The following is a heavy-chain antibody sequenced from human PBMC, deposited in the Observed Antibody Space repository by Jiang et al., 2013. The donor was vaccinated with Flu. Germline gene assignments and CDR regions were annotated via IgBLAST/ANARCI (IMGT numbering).Heavy chain of an antibody. Sequence: SGSGLVKPSETLSLTCTVSGGSISSYYWSWIRQPPGKGLEWIGYIYYSGSTNYNPSLKSRVTISVDTSKNQFSLKLSSVTAADTAVYYCASTILGYCSGGSCYPAVYFDYWGQGTLVTVSS. V-gene: IGHV4-59*08. CDR1: GGSISSYY. CDR2: IYYSGST. CDR3: ASTILGYCSGGSCYPAVYFDY. D-gene: IGHD2-15*01. J-gene: IGHJ4*02.